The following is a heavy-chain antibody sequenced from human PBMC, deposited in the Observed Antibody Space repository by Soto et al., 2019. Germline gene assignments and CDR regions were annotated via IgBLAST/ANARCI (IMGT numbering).Heavy chain of an antibody. J-gene: IGHJ4*02. V-gene: IGHV1-69*13. CDR2: IIPMFGTS. CDR1: GGTFSGYA. Sequence: WASVKVSCKASGGTFSGYAISWVRQAPGQGLEWMGEIIPMFGTSNYAQKFQGRVTITADESTSTAYMELSSLRSEDTAVYYCARGSCSSTSCYKEYYFDLWGQGTLVTVSS. CDR3: ARGSCSSTSCYKEYYFDL. D-gene: IGHD2-2*02.